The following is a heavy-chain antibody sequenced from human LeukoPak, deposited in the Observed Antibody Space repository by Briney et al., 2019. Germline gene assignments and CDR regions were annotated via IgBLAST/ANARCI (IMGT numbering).Heavy chain of an antibody. D-gene: IGHD1-26*01. CDR3: ATDRNSGKYYDY. Sequence: QPGKSLRLSCAASGLTFRNYGMHWVRQAPGKGLEWVAVIWYDGSNKYYADSVRGRFTISRDNSKDTLYLQTNSLRAEDTAVYYCATDRNSGKYYDYWGQGTLVSVSS. J-gene: IGHJ4*02. CDR1: GLTFRNYG. CDR2: IWYDGSNK. V-gene: IGHV3-33*01.